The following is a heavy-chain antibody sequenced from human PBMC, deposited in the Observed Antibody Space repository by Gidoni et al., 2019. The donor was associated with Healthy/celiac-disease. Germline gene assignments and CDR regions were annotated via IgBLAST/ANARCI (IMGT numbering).Heavy chain of an antibody. CDR2: IRYDGSNK. CDR3: AKGGLLGPPYYFDY. Sequence: QVQLVESGGGVVQPGGSLRLSCAASGFTFSSYGMHWVRQAPAKRLEWVAFIRYDGSNKYYADSVKGRFTISRDNSKNTLYLQMNSLRAEDTAVYYCAKGGLLGPPYYFDYWGQGTLVTVSS. CDR1: GFTFSSYG. D-gene: IGHD2-15*01. V-gene: IGHV3-30*02. J-gene: IGHJ4*02.